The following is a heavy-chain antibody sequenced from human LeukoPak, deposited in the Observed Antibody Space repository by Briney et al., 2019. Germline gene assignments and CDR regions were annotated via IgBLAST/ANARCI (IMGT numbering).Heavy chain of an antibody. D-gene: IGHD3-22*01. CDR2: INPSGGST. J-gene: IGHJ4*02. Sequence: ASVTVSFKASGYTFTSYYMHWVRQAPGQGLEWMGIINPSGGSTSYAQKFQGRVTMTRDTSTSTVYMELSSLRSEDTAVYYCARDETYYYDSSGYYPGYWGQGTLVTVSS. CDR1: GYTFTSYY. V-gene: IGHV1-46*01. CDR3: ARDETYYYDSSGYYPGY.